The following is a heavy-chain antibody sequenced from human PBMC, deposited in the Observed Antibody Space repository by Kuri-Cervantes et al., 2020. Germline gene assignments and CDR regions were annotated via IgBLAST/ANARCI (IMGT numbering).Heavy chain of an antibody. CDR1: GGSISSGGYY. CDR3: ASSRLGGDYYGSGPHYFDY. V-gene: IGHV4-31*03. J-gene: IGHJ4*02. D-gene: IGHD3-10*01. Sequence: LRLSCTVSGGSISSGGYYWSWIRQHPGKGLEWIGYIYYSGSTYYNPSLKSRVTISVDTSKNQFSLKLSSVTAADTAVYYCASSRLGGDYYGSGPHYFDYWGQGTLVTVSS. CDR2: IYYSGST.